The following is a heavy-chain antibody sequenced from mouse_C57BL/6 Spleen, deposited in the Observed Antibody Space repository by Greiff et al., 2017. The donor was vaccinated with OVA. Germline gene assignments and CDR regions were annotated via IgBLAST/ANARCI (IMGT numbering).Heavy chain of an antibody. J-gene: IGHJ2*01. CDR1: GYTFTDYY. Sequence: EVQLQQSGPELVKPGASVKISCKASGYTFTDYYMNWVKQSHGKSLEWIGDINPNNGGTSYNQKFKGKATLTVDKSSSTAYMELRSLTSEDSAVYYCASGPTVGFDYWGQGTTLTVSS. CDR3: ASGPTVGFDY. CDR2: INPNNGGT. V-gene: IGHV1-26*01. D-gene: IGHD2-10*01.